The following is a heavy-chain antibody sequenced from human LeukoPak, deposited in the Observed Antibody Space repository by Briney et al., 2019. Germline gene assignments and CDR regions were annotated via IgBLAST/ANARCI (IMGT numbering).Heavy chain of an antibody. V-gene: IGHV4-59*01. Sequence: PSETLSLTCTVSGGSISSYYWSWIRQRPGQGLEWIGYIYYSGSTTYNPSIKRRVTISVDTSKIQFSLKLSSVTAADTAVYYCARVVVPAADRPYYFYYYMDVWGKGTTVTISS. CDR3: ARVVVPAADRPYYFYYYMDV. D-gene: IGHD2-2*01. J-gene: IGHJ6*03. CDR1: GGSISSYY. CDR2: IYYSGST.